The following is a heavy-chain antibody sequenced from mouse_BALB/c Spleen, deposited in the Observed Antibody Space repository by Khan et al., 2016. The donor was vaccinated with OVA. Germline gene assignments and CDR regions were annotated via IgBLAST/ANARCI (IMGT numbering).Heavy chain of an antibody. J-gene: IGHJ3*01. V-gene: IGHV1-4*01. Sequence: QVQLQQSGAELARPGASVKMSCKASGYTFTSYTIHWVKQRPGQGLEWIGYINPTNIYTNYNQKFRDKATLTADKSSRTAYMQLSSLTSEDSAVYDCSRVGTYHGNYGAWFAYWGQGTLVTVSA. D-gene: IGHD2-10*01. CDR1: GYTFTSYT. CDR2: INPTNIYT. CDR3: SRVGTYHGNYGAWFAY.